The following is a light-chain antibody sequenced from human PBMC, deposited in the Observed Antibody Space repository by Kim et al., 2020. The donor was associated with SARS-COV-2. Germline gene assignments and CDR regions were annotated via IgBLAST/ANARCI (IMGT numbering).Light chain of an antibody. CDR2: EDN. CDR3: QSYDSSNSWV. Sequence: NFMLTQPHSVSESPGKTVTISCTHSSGSIASNYVQWYQQRPGSAPTTVIYEDNQRPSGVPDRFSGSIDSSSNSASLTISGLKTEDEADYYCQSYDSSNSWVFGGGTQLTVL. V-gene: IGLV6-57*03. CDR1: SGSIASNY. J-gene: IGLJ3*02.